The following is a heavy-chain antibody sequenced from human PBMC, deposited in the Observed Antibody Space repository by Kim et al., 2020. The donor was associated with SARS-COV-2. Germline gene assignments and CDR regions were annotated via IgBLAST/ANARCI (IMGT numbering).Heavy chain of an antibody. Sequence: SETLSLTCAVYGGSFSGYYWSWIRQPPGKGLEWIGEINHSGSTNYNPSLKSRVTISVDTSKNQFSLKLSSVTAADTAVYYCARCSHSFGGARRYFQHWGQGTLVTVSS. D-gene: IGHD3-16*01. CDR1: GGSFSGYY. CDR3: ARCSHSFGGARRYFQH. V-gene: IGHV4-34*01. CDR2: INHSGST. J-gene: IGHJ1*01.